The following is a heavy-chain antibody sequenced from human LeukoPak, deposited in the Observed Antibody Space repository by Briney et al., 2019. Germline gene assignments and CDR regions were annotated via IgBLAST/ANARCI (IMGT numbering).Heavy chain of an antibody. Sequence: PSQTLSLTCAVSGGSISSGGYSWSWIRQPPGKGLEWTGYIYHSGSTYYNPSLKSRVTISVDRSKNQFSLKLSSVTAADTAVYYCARDRNRDAFDIWGQGTMVTVSS. CDR1: GGSISSGGYS. CDR3: ARDRNRDAFDI. D-gene: IGHD1-14*01. J-gene: IGHJ3*02. CDR2: IYHSGST. V-gene: IGHV4-30-2*01.